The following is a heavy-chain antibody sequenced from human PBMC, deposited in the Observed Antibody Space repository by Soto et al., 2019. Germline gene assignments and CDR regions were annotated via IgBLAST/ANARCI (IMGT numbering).Heavy chain of an antibody. V-gene: IGHV1-8*01. Sequence: ASVKVSCKASGYTFTSYDINWVRQATGQGLEWMGWMNPNSGNTGYAQKFQGRVTMTRNTSISTAYMELSSLRSEDTAVYYCARGPPGYSYGYPHYYYYYMDVWGKGTTVTVSS. CDR2: MNPNSGNT. J-gene: IGHJ6*03. CDR1: GYTFTSYD. D-gene: IGHD5-18*01. CDR3: ARGPPGYSYGYPHYYYYYMDV.